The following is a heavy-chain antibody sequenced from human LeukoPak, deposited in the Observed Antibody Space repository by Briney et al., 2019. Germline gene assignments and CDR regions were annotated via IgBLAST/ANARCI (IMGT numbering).Heavy chain of an antibody. V-gene: IGHV3-21*05. CDR2: ISSSSSYT. CDR3: ARDGGTYHFDY. Sequence: GGSLRLSCAASGFTFSSYTMSWVRQAPGKGLEWVSYISSSSSYTNYADSVKGRFTISRDNAKNSLYLQMNSLRAEDTAVYYCARDGGTYHFDYWGQGTLVTVSS. CDR1: GFTFSSYT. D-gene: IGHD1-26*01. J-gene: IGHJ4*02.